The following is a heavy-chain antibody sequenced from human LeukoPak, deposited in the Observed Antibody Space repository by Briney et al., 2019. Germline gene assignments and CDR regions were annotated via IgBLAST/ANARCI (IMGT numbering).Heavy chain of an antibody. CDR1: GFTLNTYY. V-gene: IGHV3-7*01. CDR3: ARSGGNIYDWALDI. D-gene: IGHD3-16*01. Sequence: QPGGSLKLSCAGSGFTLNTYYMSWVRQAPGKGLEWVANINPDGTEKFYVDSLKGRLTISRDNGKNLVYLQMNSLRVEDTAVYYCARSGGNIYDWALDIWGQGTMVTVSS. CDR2: INPDGTEK. J-gene: IGHJ3*02.